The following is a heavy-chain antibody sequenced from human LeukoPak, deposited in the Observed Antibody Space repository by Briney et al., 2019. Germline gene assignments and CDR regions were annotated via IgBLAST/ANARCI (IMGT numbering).Heavy chain of an antibody. CDR3: ARAIIAAAGTIHIHHDAFDI. V-gene: IGHV4-31*03. Sequence: SETLSLTCTVSGDSSSSGRNWIRQPPGKGLEWIGYIYYSGSTYYNPSLKSRVSISVDTSKNQFSLKLSSVTAADTAVYYCARAIIAAAGTIHIHHDAFDIWGQGTMVTVSS. CDR1: GDSSSSGR. CDR2: IYYSGST. J-gene: IGHJ3*02. D-gene: IGHD6-13*01.